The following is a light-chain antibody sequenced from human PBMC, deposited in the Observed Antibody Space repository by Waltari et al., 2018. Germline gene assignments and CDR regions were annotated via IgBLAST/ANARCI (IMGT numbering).Light chain of an antibody. CDR3: SSYTSSSTLVV. J-gene: IGLJ2*01. CDR1: SSDVGGYNY. V-gene: IGLV2-14*03. Sequence: LTQPASVSGSPGQSIIISCTGTSSDVGGYNYVSWYQQHPGKAPKLMIYDVSNRPSGVSNRFSGSKSGNTASLTISGLQAEDEADYYCSSYTSSSTLVVFGGGTKLTVL. CDR2: DVS.